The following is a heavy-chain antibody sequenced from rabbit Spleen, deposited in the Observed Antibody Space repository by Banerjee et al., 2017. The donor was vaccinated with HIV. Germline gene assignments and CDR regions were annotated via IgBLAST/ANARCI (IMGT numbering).Heavy chain of an antibody. V-gene: IGHV1S40*01. CDR3: ATDPYYSSANYGL. J-gene: IGHJ4*01. D-gene: IGHD6-1*01. Sequence: QSLEESGGDLVKPGASLTLTCTASGFSFSSSYYMCWVRQAPGKGLELIACIYTGGGSTWYANWAKGRFTISKTSSTVVTLQMTSLTAADTATYFCATDPYYSSANYGLWGPGTLVTVS. CDR1: GFSFSSSYY. CDR2: IYTGGGST.